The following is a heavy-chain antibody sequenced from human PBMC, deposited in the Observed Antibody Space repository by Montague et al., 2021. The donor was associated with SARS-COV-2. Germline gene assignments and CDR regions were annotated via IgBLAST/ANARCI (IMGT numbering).Heavy chain of an antibody. Sequence: SETLSLTCIVSRDSITNSHWGWVRQPPGKGLEWMTYFLPTGDSNHNPSLRSRITTSVDTSSNQFSLRLSSVTAADTAVYFCARHPPHSPSGNYLVPGGFDIWGPGTMVTVSS. D-gene: IGHD3-10*01. CDR1: RDSITNSH. CDR2: FLPTGDS. V-gene: IGHV4-4*08. J-gene: IGHJ3*02. CDR3: ARHPPHSPSGNYLVPGGFDI.